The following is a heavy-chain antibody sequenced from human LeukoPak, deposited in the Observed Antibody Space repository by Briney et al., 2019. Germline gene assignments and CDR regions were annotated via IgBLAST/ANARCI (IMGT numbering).Heavy chain of an antibody. D-gene: IGHD2/OR15-2a*01. CDR2: ISSSGSTI. V-gene: IGHV3-48*02. CDR3: ARDLNLSY. Sequence: GGSLRLSCAASGFTFGSYIMNWVRQAPGKGLEWVSYISSSGSTIYYSDSVKGRFTISRDNAKDSLCLQMNSLRDEDTAVYYCARDLNLSYWGQGTLVTVSS. CDR1: GFTFGSYI. J-gene: IGHJ4*02.